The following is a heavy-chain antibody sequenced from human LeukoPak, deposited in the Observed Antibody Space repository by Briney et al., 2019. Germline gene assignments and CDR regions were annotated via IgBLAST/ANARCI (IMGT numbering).Heavy chain of an antibody. CDR2: ISYDGSNK. D-gene: IGHD2-15*01. Sequence: GRSQRLSCAASGFTFSSYAMHWVRQAPGKGLEWVAVISYDGSNKYYADSVKGRFTISRDNSKNTLYLQMNSLRAEDTAVYYCARGGASSSYHHYNKGEDMPYYFDYWGQGTLVTVSS. CDR3: ARGGASSSYHHYNKGEDMPYYFDY. J-gene: IGHJ4*02. V-gene: IGHV3-30-3*01. CDR1: GFTFSSYA.